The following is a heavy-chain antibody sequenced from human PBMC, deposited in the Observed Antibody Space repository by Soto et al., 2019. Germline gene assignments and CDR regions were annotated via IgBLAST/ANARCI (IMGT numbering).Heavy chain of an antibody. CDR1: GASVSRIGFH. J-gene: IGHJ4*02. CDR2: IYDAGTT. Sequence: QVQLQESGPGLVKPSETLSLTCAVSGASVSRIGFHWGWIRQPPGQGLEWIGSIYDAGTTFYHPSLKSRGTISTDTSKNHFSLRLTSVTAADTAVYYCARRGSWHTFDYWGQGTLVTVSS. V-gene: IGHV4-39*01. CDR3: ARRGSWHTFDY. D-gene: IGHD3-10*01.